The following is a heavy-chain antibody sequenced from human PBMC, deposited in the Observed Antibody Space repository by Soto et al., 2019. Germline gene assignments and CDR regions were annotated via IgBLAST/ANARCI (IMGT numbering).Heavy chain of an antibody. CDR3: ARRGGLRGYSYGYLMNWFDP. CDR1: GGSFSGYY. J-gene: IGHJ5*02. Sequence: SETLSLTCAVYGGSFSGYYWSWIRQPPGKGLEWIGEINHSGSTNYNPSLKSRVTISVDTSKNQLSLKLSSVTAADTAVYYCARRGGLRGYSYGYLMNWFDPWGQGTLVTVSS. D-gene: IGHD5-18*01. V-gene: IGHV4-34*01. CDR2: INHSGST.